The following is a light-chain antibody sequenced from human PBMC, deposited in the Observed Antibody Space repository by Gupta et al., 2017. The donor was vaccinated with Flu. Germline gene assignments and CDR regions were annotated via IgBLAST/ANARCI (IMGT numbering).Light chain of an antibody. CDR2: KVS. Sequence: AVMTQSPLSLPVTLGQPASISCRSSESLVYSDGKTYLNWYHQRPGQSPRRLIYKVSNRASGVPDRFGGSGSDTDFTLTISRVEAEDVGFYYCRQSTHWPYTFGQGTKLEIK. CDR1: ESLVYSDGKTY. V-gene: IGKV2-30*01. CDR3: RQSTHWPYT. J-gene: IGKJ2*01.